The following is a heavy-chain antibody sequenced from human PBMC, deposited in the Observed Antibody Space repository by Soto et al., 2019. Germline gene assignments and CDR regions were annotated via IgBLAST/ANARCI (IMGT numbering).Heavy chain of an antibody. CDR3: ARSFQAAMAQSAFDI. J-gene: IGHJ3*02. Sequence: PGGSLRLSCAASGFTFSSYAMHWVRQAPGKGLEWVAVISYDGSNKYYADSVKGRFTISRDNSKNTLYLQMNSLRAEDTAVYYCARSFQAAMAQSAFDIWGQGTKVTVSS. V-gene: IGHV3-30-3*01. D-gene: IGHD5-18*01. CDR1: GFTFSSYA. CDR2: ISYDGSNK.